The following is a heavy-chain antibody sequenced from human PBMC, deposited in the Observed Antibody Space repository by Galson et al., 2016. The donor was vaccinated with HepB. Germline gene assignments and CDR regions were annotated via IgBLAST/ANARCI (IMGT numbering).Heavy chain of an antibody. CDR3: AKMDGGTSKRNIDY. CDR2: IYSGGST. V-gene: IGHV3-53*01. Sequence: SLRLSCAASGFTVSNNYMSWVRQAPGKGLEWVSVIYSGGSTYYADSVKGRFTISRDNSKNTLYLQMNSLRAEDTAVYSCAKMDGGTSKRNIDYWGQGTLVTVST. D-gene: IGHD3-16*01. CDR1: GFTVSNNY. J-gene: IGHJ4*02.